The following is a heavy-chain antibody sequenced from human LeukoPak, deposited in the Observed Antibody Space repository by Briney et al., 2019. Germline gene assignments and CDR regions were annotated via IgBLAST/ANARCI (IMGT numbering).Heavy chain of an antibody. V-gene: IGHV3-7*01. CDR3: ARANQWLDDAFDI. CDR1: GFTFSSYG. CDR2: IKQDGSEK. J-gene: IGHJ3*02. Sequence: GGSLRLSCAASGFTFSSYGMHWVRQAPGKGLEWVANIKQDGSEKYYVDSVKGRFTISRDNAKNSLYLQMNSLRAEDTAVYYCARANQWLDDAFDIWGQGTMVTVSS. D-gene: IGHD6-19*01.